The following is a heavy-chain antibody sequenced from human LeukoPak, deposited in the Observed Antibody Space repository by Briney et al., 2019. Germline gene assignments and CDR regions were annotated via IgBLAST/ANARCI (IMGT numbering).Heavy chain of an antibody. Sequence: PSETLSLTCTVSGGSISSYYWSWIRQPPGKGLEWIGYIFYSGNTNYNPSLKSRVTTSVDTSKNQFSLKLSSVTAADTAVYYCARVNTIFGVVTYFDYWGQGTLVTVSS. J-gene: IGHJ4*02. CDR1: GGSISSYY. CDR2: IFYSGNT. D-gene: IGHD3-3*01. CDR3: ARVNTIFGVVTYFDY. V-gene: IGHV4-59*01.